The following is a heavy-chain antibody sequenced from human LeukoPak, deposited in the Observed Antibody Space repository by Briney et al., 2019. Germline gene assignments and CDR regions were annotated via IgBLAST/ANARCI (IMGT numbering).Heavy chain of an antibody. CDR1: GGSVSSFSYY. J-gene: IGHJ6*02. CDR3: ARGDCSSTSCQIRYYYYGMDV. V-gene: IGHV4-39*01. D-gene: IGHD2-2*01. Sequence: SETLSLTCTVSGGSVSSFSYYWGWIRQPPGKGLEWIGTIYYSGGTYYNPSLKSRVTISVDTSKNQFSLKLSSVTAADTAVYYCARGDCSSTSCQIRYYYYGMDVWGQGTTVTVSS. CDR2: IYYSGGT.